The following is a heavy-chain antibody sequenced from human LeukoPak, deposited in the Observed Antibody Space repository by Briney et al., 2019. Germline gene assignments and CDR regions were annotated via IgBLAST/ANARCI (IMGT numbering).Heavy chain of an antibody. CDR3: ATLAGGLFGAI. J-gene: IGHJ4*02. D-gene: IGHD2-21*01. CDR2: IYYSGST. CDR1: GGSISSSSYY. Sequence: SETLSLTCTVSGGSISSSSYYWGWIRQPPGKGLEWIGSIYYSGSTYYNPSLKSRVTISVDTSKNQFSLKLSSVTAADTAVYYCATLAGGLFGAIWGQGTLVTVSS. V-gene: IGHV4-39*01.